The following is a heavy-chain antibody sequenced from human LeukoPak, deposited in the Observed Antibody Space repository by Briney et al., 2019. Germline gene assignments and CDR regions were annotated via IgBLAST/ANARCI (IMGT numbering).Heavy chain of an antibody. V-gene: IGHV4-61*02. D-gene: IGHD2-8*02. CDR2: IYTSGST. CDR1: GGSISSGSYY. Sequence: SETLSLTCTVSGGSISSGSYYWSWIRQPAGKGLEWIGRIYTSGSTNYNPSLKSRVTISVDTSKNQFSLKLSSVTAADTAVYYCARVGAGGYYFDYWGQGTLVTVSS. J-gene: IGHJ4*02. CDR3: ARVGAGGYYFDY.